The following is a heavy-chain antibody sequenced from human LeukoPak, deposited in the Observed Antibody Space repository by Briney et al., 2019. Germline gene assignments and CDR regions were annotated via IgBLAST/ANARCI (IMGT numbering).Heavy chain of an antibody. CDR2: IWSDGSSK. CDR3: ARGQPPSYYDMDV. V-gene: IGHV3-33*01. CDR1: GFTFSSCG. D-gene: IGHD6-13*01. J-gene: IGHJ6*02. Sequence: PGGSLRLSCAASGFTFSSCGMHWVRQAPGKGLEWVAVIWSDGSSKHYADSVKGRFTISRDNSKNTLYLQMNSLRAEDTALYYCARGQPPSYYDMDVWGQGTTVTVSS.